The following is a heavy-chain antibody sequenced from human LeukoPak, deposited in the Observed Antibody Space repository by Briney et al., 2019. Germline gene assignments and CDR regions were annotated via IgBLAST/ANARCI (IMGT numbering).Heavy chain of an antibody. D-gene: IGHD3-22*01. CDR1: GFTFSSYA. J-gene: IGHJ4*02. V-gene: IGHV3-23*01. CDR3: ARASSDESSGYHTDY. CDR2: ISGSGGST. Sequence: PGGSLRLSCAASGFTFSSYAMSWVRQAPGKGLEWVSAISGSGGSTYYADSVKGRFTISRDNSKNTVYLQMNSLRAEDTAVYYCARASSDESSGYHTDYWGQGTLVTVSS.